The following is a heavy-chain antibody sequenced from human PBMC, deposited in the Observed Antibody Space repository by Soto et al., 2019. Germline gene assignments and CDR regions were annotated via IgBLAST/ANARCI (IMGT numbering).Heavy chain of an antibody. D-gene: IGHD3-22*01. CDR1: GFTFSDYY. Sequence: QVQLVESGGGLVKPGGSLRLSCAASGFTFSDYYMSCIRQAPGKGLEWVSYISSSGSTIYYADSVKGRFTISRDNAKNSLYLQMNSLRAEDTAVYYCAREGQVLEYYDSSGLNWFDPWGQGTLVTVSS. CDR3: AREGQVLEYYDSSGLNWFDP. V-gene: IGHV3-11*01. CDR2: ISSSGSTI. J-gene: IGHJ5*02.